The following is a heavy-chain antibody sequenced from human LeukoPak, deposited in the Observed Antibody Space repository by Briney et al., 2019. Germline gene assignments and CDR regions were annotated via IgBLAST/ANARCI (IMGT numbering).Heavy chain of an antibody. CDR2: IYYSGST. D-gene: IGHD3-9*01. CDR1: GGSISSGGYY. Sequence: SETLSLTCTVSGGSISSGGYYWSWIRQHPGKGLEWTGYIYYSGSTYYNPSLKSRVTISVDTSKNQFSLKLSSVTAADTAVYYCARTYYDILTGYKYFDYWGQGTLVTVSS. CDR3: ARTYYDILTGYKYFDY. J-gene: IGHJ4*02. V-gene: IGHV4-31*03.